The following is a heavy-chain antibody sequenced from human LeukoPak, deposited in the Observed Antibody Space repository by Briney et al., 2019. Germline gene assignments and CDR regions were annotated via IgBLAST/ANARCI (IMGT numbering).Heavy chain of an antibody. Sequence: SETLSLTCPVSGGSISSDFWNWIRQPPGKGLEWIGSVYYSGSTNYNPSLKSRVTISLDTSKNKFSLQLRSVTAADTAVYYCARRGANSGSYSHFDLWGRGTLSLSPQ. D-gene: IGHD1-26*01. CDR2: VYYSGST. CDR3: ARRGANSGSYSHFDL. J-gene: IGHJ2*01. CDR1: GGSISSDF. V-gene: IGHV4-59*01.